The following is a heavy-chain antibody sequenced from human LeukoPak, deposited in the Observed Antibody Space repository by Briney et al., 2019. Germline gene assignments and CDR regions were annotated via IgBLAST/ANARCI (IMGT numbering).Heavy chain of an antibody. CDR3: AGEGTSGWRLRYYFDY. CDR1: GVSISSGGYY. J-gene: IGHJ4*02. CDR2: IYYSGST. Sequence: PSETLSLTCTVSGVSISSGGYYWSWIRQHPGKGLEWIGYIYYSGSTYYNPSLKSRVTISVDTSKNQFSLKLSSVTAADAAVYYCAGEGTSGWRLRYYFDYWGQGTLVTVSS. V-gene: IGHV4-31*03. D-gene: IGHD6-19*01.